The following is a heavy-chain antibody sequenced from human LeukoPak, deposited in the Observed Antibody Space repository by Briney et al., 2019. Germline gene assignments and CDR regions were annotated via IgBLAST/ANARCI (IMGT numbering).Heavy chain of an antibody. CDR1: AYTLTELS. D-gene: IGHD2-15*01. CDR2: FDPEDGET. Sequence: ASVKVSCKVSAYTLTELSMHWVRQAPGKGLEWMGGFDPEDGETIYAQKFQGRVTMTEDTSTDTAYMELTSLRSEDTAVYYCATAIVVVVASTAAFDIWGQGTMVTVSS. J-gene: IGHJ3*02. V-gene: IGHV1-24*01. CDR3: ATAIVVVVASTAAFDI.